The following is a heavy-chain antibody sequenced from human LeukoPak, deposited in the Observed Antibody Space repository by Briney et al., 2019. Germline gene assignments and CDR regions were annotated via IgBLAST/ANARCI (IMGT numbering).Heavy chain of an antibody. CDR3: ARSGDGNWFDH. Sequence: GASVKVSCKCSGYTFSNFGVGWVRQAPGQGLEWMGWISAYNGATNYAQKVQGRVTMTTDTSTSTAYMELRSLRSDDTAVYYCARSGDGNWFDHWGQGTLVSVSS. J-gene: IGHJ5*02. D-gene: IGHD1-14*01. CDR1: GYTFSNFG. V-gene: IGHV1-18*04. CDR2: ISAYNGAT.